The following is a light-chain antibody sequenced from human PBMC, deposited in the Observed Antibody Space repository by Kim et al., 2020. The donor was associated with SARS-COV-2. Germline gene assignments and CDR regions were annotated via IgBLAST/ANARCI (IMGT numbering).Light chain of an antibody. J-gene: IGLJ3*02. V-gene: IGLV3-21*01. CDR3: QVADTDSTYYV. CDR2: YDT. CDR1: DIAGHY. Sequence: APGQTARITCWGKDIAGHYVYWYQQKPGQAPVLVMYYDTDRPSGIPERFSGSNSATTATLTISRVEAGDEADYYCQVADTDSTYYVFGAGTKLTVL.